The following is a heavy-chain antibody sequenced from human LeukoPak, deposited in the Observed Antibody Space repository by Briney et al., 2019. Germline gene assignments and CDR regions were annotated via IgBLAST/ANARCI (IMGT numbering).Heavy chain of an antibody. CDR3: AREGGGASFDY. Sequence: GGSLRLSCAASGFTFSNYEMSWVRQAPGKGLEWVSYISSSAGTIYYAVSVKGRFTISRDNAKSSLYLQMNSLRAEDTAVYFCAREGGGASFDYWGQGTLATVSS. V-gene: IGHV3-48*03. CDR2: ISSSAGTI. CDR1: GFTFSNYE. J-gene: IGHJ4*02. D-gene: IGHD3-16*01.